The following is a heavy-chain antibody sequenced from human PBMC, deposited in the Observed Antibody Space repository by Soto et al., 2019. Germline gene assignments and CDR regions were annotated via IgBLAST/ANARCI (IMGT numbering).Heavy chain of an antibody. CDR2: ISSNGVGT. D-gene: IGHD6-6*01. V-gene: IGHV3-64*01. J-gene: IGHJ6*03. CDR3: TRRARPDFYYMDV. Sequence: EVQLAESGGGLAQPGGSLRLSCAASGFTLSGYAMDWVRQAPGKGLEYVSGISSNGVGTYYANSVQGRFTISRDNSKNTVYLQMGSLRPEDLATCYWTRRARPDFYYMDVWGKGTTVTVCS. CDR1: GFTLSGYA.